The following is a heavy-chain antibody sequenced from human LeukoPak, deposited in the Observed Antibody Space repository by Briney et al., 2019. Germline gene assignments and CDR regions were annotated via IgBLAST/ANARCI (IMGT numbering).Heavy chain of an antibody. Sequence: PSETLSLTCTVSGGSISSGSYYWSWIRQPAGKGLEWIGRIYTSGSTNYNPSLKSRVTISVDTSKNQFSLKLSSVTAADTAVYYCARGPGMNWGQGTLGTVSS. V-gene: IGHV4-61*02. J-gene: IGHJ4*02. CDR3: ARGPGMN. CDR1: GGSISSGSYY. CDR2: IYTSGST. D-gene: IGHD1-26*01.